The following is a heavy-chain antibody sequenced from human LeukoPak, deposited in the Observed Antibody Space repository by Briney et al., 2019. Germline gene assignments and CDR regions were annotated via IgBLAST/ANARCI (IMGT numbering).Heavy chain of an antibody. Sequence: TSETLSLTCTVSGYSISSSSYYWGWIRQPPGKGLEWIGSIYYSGSTYYNPSLKSRVTISVDTSKNQFSLKLSSVTAADTAVYYCARRGDFRIAARARYFDYWGQGTLVTVSS. D-gene: IGHD6-6*01. CDR2: IYYSGST. CDR1: GYSISSSSYY. V-gene: IGHV4-39*01. J-gene: IGHJ4*02. CDR3: ARRGDFRIAARARYFDY.